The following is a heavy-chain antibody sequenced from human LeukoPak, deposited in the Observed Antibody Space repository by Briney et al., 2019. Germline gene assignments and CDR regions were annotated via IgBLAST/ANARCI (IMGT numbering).Heavy chain of an antibody. CDR3: ARLAGTDSDY. D-gene: IGHD6-19*01. V-gene: IGHV3-53*01. CDR1: GFTVSNNY. Sequence: PGGSLRLSCAASGFTVSNNYMSWVRQAPGKGLEWVSGLYAGGTTYYADSVKGRFIISRDNPKNPLYLQMNSLRAEDTAVYYCARLAGTDSDYWGQGTLVTVSS. J-gene: IGHJ4*02. CDR2: LYAGGTT.